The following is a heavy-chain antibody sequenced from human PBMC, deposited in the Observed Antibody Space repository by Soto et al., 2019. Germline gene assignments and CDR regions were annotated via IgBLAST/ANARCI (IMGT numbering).Heavy chain of an antibody. J-gene: IGHJ6*02. Sequence: QVQLVQSGAEEKKPGASVKVSCKASGYTFTSYVMHWVRQAPGQRLEWMGWINAGNGNTKYSQKFQGRVTITRDTSASTAYMELSSLRSEDTAEYYCASEAIAAAAVYGMDVWGQGTTVTVSS. V-gene: IGHV1-3*05. CDR2: INAGNGNT. D-gene: IGHD6-13*01. CDR1: GYTFTSYV. CDR3: ASEAIAAAAVYGMDV.